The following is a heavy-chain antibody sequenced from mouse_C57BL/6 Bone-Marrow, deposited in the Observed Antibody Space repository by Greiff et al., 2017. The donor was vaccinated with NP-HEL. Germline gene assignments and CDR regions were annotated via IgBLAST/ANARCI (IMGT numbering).Heavy chain of an antibody. CDR3: ARRDYDEAY. V-gene: IGHV1-54*01. D-gene: IGHD2-4*01. CDR2: INPGSGGT. J-gene: IGHJ3*01. Sequence: VKLQESGAELVRPGTSVKVSCNASGYAFTNYLIEWVKQRPGQGLEWIGVINPGSGGTNYNEKFKGKATLTADKSSSTAYMQLSSLTSEDSAVYFCARRDYDEAYWGQGTLVTVSA. CDR1: GYAFTNYL.